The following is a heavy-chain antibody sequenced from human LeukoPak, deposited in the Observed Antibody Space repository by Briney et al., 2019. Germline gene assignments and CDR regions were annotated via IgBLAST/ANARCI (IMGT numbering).Heavy chain of an antibody. Sequence: PRGSLRLSCIASGFTFGDYSMSWVRQAPGKGLEWLGFIRSKASGGTTHYAASVKGRFTISRDDSKSIAYLQMDSLKTEDTAVYYCTRLLAAAPRVFDFWGQGTLVTVSS. V-gene: IGHV3-49*04. CDR3: TRLLAAAPRVFDF. CDR1: GFTFGDYS. D-gene: IGHD2-15*01. J-gene: IGHJ4*02. CDR2: IRSKASGGTT.